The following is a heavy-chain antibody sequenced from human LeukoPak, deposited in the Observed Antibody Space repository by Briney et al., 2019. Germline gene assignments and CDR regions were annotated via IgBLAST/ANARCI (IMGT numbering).Heavy chain of an antibody. D-gene: IGHD2-2*01. CDR1: GFTFDDYA. Sequence: GGSLRLSCAASGFTFDDYAMHWVRQAPGKGLEWVSLISGDGVSTYYADSVKGRFTISRDNSKNSLYLQMNSLRTEDTALYYCAKDISRNFVVVPAADYWGQGTLVTVSS. CDR3: AKDISRNFVVVPAADY. V-gene: IGHV3-43*02. J-gene: IGHJ4*02. CDR2: ISGDGVST.